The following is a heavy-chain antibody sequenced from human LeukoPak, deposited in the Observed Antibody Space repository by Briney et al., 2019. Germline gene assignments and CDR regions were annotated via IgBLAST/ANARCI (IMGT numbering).Heavy chain of an antibody. J-gene: IGHJ4*02. Sequence: AASVKLSCQASGYTFTGYYMHWVRQAPGQGLEWMGWINPNSGGANYAQKFQGRVTMTRDTSISTAYMELSRLRSDDTAVYYCARDHLKRTIAAAVGYWGQGTLVTVSS. CDR2: INPNSGGA. CDR3: ARDHLKRTIAAAVGY. CDR1: GYTFTGYY. D-gene: IGHD6-13*01. V-gene: IGHV1-2*02.